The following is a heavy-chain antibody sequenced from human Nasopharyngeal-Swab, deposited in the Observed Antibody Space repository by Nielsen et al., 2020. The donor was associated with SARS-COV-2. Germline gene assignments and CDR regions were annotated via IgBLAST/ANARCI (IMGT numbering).Heavy chain of an antibody. CDR1: GGSISTFY. CDR3: ARGGGSGSNYHHFPYMDV. CDR2: IHTSGST. J-gene: IGHJ6*03. V-gene: IGHV4-4*07. Sequence: SETLSLTCTVSGGSISTFYWNWIRQPAGKGLEWIGRIHTSGSTNYNPSLKSRVTMSVDTSKNQFSLTLSSVTAADTAVYYCARGGGSGSNYHHFPYMDVWGKGTTVTVSS. D-gene: IGHD2-15*01.